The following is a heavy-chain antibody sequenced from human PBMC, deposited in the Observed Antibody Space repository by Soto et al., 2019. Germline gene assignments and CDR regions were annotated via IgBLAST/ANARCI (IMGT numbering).Heavy chain of an antibody. CDR2: INPNGVST. CDR3: ARQSDGKQQLVRDYYYGMDV. CDR1: RNTFTDNY. J-gene: IGHJ6*02. D-gene: IGHD6-13*01. V-gene: IGHV1-46*01. Sequence: GAAEKVFSQGTRNTFTDNYIQWVRPAPAQRLEMMGMINPNGVSTSYAQKFQGRVTMTRDTSTSTVYMELSSLRSEDTAVYYCARQSDGKQQLVRDYYYGMDVWGQGTKVTVSS.